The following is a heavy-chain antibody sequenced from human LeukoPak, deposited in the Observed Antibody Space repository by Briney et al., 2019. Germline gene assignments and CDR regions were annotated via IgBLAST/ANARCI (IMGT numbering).Heavy chain of an antibody. CDR2: ISGSGGST. CDR3: AKSTYWTNPYYFDS. Sequence: HAGGSLRLSCAASGFTFSNYALSWVRQAPGKGLEWVSDISGSGGSTYYADSVKGRFTISRDNSKNTLYLQMNSLRAEDTAVYYCAKSTYWTNPYYFDSWGQGTLVTVSS. CDR1: GFTFSNYA. D-gene: IGHD2-8*01. V-gene: IGHV3-23*01. J-gene: IGHJ4*02.